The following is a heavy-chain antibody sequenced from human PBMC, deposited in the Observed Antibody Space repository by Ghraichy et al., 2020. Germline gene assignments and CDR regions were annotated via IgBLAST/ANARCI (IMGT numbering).Heavy chain of an antibody. CDR2: INSDGSST. J-gene: IGHJ4*02. CDR1: GFTFSSYW. V-gene: IGHV3-74*01. Sequence: GGSLRLSCAASGFTFSSYWMHWVRQAPGKGLVWVSRINSDGSSTSYADSVKGRFTISRDNAKNTLYLQMNSLRAEDTAVYYCARMGPGYCSSTSCYYFDYRGQGTLVTVSS. CDR3: ARMGPGYCSSTSCYYFDY. D-gene: IGHD2-2*03.